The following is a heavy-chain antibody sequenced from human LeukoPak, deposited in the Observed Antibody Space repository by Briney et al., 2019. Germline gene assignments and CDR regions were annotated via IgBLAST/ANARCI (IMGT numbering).Heavy chain of an antibody. CDR3: ARDFIIAAAGKEGEVGAIIYYYYYMDV. CDR2: ISYEGSKK. J-gene: IGHJ6*03. V-gene: IGHV3-30*03. Sequence: GRSLRLSCAASGFTFSDSGMHWVRQAPGKGLEWVAIISYEGSKKYYADSVRGRFTISRDNSKNTLFLQLNSLRVEDTAVYYCARDFIIAAAGKEGEVGAIIYYYYYMDVWGKGTTVTVSS. D-gene: IGHD6-13*01. CDR1: GFTFSDSG.